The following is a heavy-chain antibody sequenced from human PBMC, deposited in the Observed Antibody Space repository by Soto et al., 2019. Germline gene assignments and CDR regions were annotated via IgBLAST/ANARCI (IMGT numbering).Heavy chain of an antibody. Sequence: PSETLSLTCAVSGYSISSGYYWGWIRQPPGKGLEWIGSIYHSGSTYYNPSLKSRVTISVDTSKNQFSLKLSSETAADTAVYYCARDIGNCRFDPWGQGTLVTVSS. CDR1: GYSISSGYY. CDR2: IYHSGST. V-gene: IGHV4-38-2*02. J-gene: IGHJ5*02. CDR3: ARDIGNCRFDP. D-gene: IGHD2-21*01.